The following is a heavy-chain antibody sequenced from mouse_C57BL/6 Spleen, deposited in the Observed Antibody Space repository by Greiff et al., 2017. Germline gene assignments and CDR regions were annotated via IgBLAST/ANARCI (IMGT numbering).Heavy chain of an antibody. V-gene: IGHV1-54*01. CDR3: ARSPSITTVVATDAMDY. CDR1: GYAFTNYL. J-gene: IGHJ4*01. Sequence: QVQLQQSGAELVRPGTSVKVSCKASGYAFTNYLIEWVKQRPGQGLEWIGVINPGSGGTNYNEKFKGKATLTADKSSSTAYMPLSSLTSEDSAVYFCARSPSITTVVATDAMDYWGQGTSVTVSS. D-gene: IGHD1-1*01. CDR2: INPGSGGT.